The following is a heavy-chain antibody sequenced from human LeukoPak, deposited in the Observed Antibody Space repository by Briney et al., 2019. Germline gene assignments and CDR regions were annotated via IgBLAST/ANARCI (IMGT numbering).Heavy chain of an antibody. CDR2: IYYSGST. CDR1: GGSISSCY. CDR3: ARDNTMVRGANWFDP. V-gene: IGHV4-59*01. D-gene: IGHD3-10*01. Sequence: PSETLSLTCTVSGGSISSCYWSWIRQPPGKGLEWIGYIYYSGSTNYNPSLKSRVTISVDTSKNQFSPKLSSVTAADTAVYYCARDNTMVRGANWFDPWGQGTLVTVSS. J-gene: IGHJ5*02.